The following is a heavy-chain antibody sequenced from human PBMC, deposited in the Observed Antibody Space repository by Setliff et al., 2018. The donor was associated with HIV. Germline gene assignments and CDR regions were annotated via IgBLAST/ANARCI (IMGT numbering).Heavy chain of an antibody. J-gene: IGHJ1*01. D-gene: IGHD3-22*01. Sequence: GGSLRLSCAASGFTFSSYAMSWVRQAPGKGLEWVSAISGSGGSTYYADSVKGRFTISRDNSKNTLYLQMNSLRAEDTAVYYCARGRVVVLIYFQHWGQGTLVTVSS. V-gene: IGHV3-23*01. CDR2: ISGSGGST. CDR3: ARGRVVVLIYFQH. CDR1: GFTFSSYA.